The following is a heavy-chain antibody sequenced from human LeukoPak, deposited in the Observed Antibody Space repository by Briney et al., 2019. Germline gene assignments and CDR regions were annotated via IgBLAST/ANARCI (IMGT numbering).Heavy chain of an antibody. CDR2: IWYDGSNK. CDR1: GFTFSSYA. CDR3: ARAGLHLWPTN. V-gene: IGHV3-33*01. D-gene: IGHD5-18*01. J-gene: IGHJ1*01. Sequence: GGSLKLSCAASGFTFSSYAMHWVRQAPGKGLEWVAIIWYDGSNKYYGNSVRGRFTISRDNSKNTVYLQMNSLRDDDTAVYYCARAGLHLWPTNWGQGTLVTVSS.